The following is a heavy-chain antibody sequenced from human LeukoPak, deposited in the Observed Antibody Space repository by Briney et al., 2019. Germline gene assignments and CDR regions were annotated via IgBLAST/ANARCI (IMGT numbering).Heavy chain of an antibody. D-gene: IGHD6-19*01. V-gene: IGHV3-48*03. CDR1: GFTFSSYE. Sequence: AGGSLRLSCAASGFTFSSYEMNWVRQAPGKGLEWVSYIISSGNTIYYADSVKARFIISRDNAKNSLYLQMNSLRAEDTAVYYCARLGGVAGGIHAVFDIRGQGTMVTVLS. J-gene: IGHJ3*02. CDR3: ARLGGVAGGIHAVFDI. CDR2: IISSGNTI.